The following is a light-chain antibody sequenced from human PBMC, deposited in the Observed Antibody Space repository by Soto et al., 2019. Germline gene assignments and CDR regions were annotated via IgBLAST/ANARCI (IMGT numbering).Light chain of an antibody. Sequence: ELVLTQSPGTLSLSPGERATLSCRASRGVSSGYLAWYQHKPGQAPRPLIYAASNRATGIPGRFSGSGFGTDFTLTISRLEPEDFAVYDCQHYDISSWTFGQGTKVEI. J-gene: IGKJ1*01. CDR3: QHYDISSWT. CDR2: AAS. CDR1: RGVSSGY. V-gene: IGKV3-20*01.